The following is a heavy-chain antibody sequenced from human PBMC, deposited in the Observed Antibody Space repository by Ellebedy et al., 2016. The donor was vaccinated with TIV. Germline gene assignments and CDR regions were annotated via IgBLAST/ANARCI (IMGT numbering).Heavy chain of an antibody. Sequence: ASLKVSCXASGYTFTSYYMHWVRQPPGQGLEWMGIINPSGGSTNYAQKFQGRVTMTRDTSTSTVYMELSSLRSEDTAVYYCARRSGLYYYYGMDVWGQGTTVTVSS. J-gene: IGHJ6*02. CDR3: ARRSGLYYYYGMDV. CDR1: GYTFTSYY. D-gene: IGHD1-26*01. V-gene: IGHV1-46*01. CDR2: INPSGGST.